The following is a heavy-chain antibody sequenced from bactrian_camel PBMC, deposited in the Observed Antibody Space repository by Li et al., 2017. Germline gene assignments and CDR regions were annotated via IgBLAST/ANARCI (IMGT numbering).Heavy chain of an antibody. CDR1: GFTFRAWD. CDR3: GADFPCFSSIAYGLAGNFKS. J-gene: IGHJ4*01. Sequence: QLVESGGGSVQPGESLRLSCSASGFTFRAWDMSWIRHTPGKGLEWIADINGDGTKTYYGDSVKGRFSISRNNAKNTVFLQMSSLKPEDTAMYYCGADFPCFSSIAYGLAGNFKSWGQGTQVTVS. V-gene: IGHV3S40*01. D-gene: IGHD1*01. CDR2: INGDGTKT.